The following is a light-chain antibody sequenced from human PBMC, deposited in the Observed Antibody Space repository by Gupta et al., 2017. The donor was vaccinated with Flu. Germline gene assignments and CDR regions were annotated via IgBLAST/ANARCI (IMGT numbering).Light chain of an antibody. CDR3: QQRSNWL. J-gene: IGKJ1*01. CDR2: DAS. Sequence: IVLTHSHATLSLSPGERATLSCRASQSVSSYLALYQRKPGQAPRILIYDASNRATGIPARFSGSGSGTDFTLTSSSLEAEDFAVYYCQQRSNWLFGQGTKVEIK. V-gene: IGKV3-11*01. CDR1: QSVSSY.